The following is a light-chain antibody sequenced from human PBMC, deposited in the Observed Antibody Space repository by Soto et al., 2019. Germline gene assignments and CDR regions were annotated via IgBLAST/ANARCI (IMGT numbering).Light chain of an antibody. V-gene: IGLV2-14*01. J-gene: IGLJ2*01. CDR1: SSDVGGYNS. CDR3: SSYTTSSTLGMV. CDR2: DVN. Sequence: QSALTQPTSVSGSPGQSITISCTGSSSDVGGYNSVSWYQQHPGKAPKLMIYDVNTRPSGVSNRFSGSKSSNTASLTISGLQAEDEADYYCSSYTTSSTLGMVFGGGTKLTVL.